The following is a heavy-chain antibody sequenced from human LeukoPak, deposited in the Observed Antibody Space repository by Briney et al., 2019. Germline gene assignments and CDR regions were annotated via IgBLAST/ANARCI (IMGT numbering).Heavy chain of an antibody. CDR1: GYSFTSYW. CDR2: IYPGDSDT. J-gene: IGHJ2*01. Sequence: GESLKISCKGSGYSFTSYWIGWVRQMPGKGLEWMGIIYPGDSDTRYSPSFQGQVTISADKSISTAYLQWSSLKASDTAMYYCARRIVAAGYYWYFDLWGRGTLVTVSS. V-gene: IGHV5-51*01. D-gene: IGHD6-13*01. CDR3: ARRIVAAGYYWYFDL.